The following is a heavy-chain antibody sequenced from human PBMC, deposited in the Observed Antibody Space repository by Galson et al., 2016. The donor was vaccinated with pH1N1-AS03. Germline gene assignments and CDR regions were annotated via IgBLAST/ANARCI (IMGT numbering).Heavy chain of an antibody. Sequence: SLRLSCAASGFTFGSFAMSWVRQAPGKGLEWVSAISGSGNNTYYGDSVKGRHTISRDNSKNMPYLQMNSLRAEDTAVYYCAKDKGLGGGSCYQYWGQGTLVTVSS. J-gene: IGHJ4*02. V-gene: IGHV3-23*01. D-gene: IGHD2-15*01. CDR2: ISGSGNNT. CDR1: GFTFGSFA. CDR3: AKDKGLGGGSCYQY.